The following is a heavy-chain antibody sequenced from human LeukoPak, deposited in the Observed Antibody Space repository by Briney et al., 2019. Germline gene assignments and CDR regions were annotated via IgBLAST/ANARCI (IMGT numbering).Heavy chain of an antibody. CDR3: AKDDAWGRFYH. J-gene: IGHJ1*01. D-gene: IGHD3-16*01. V-gene: IGHV3-48*03. CDR1: GFTFSSYE. Sequence: GGSLRLSCAASGFTFSSYELNWVRQAPGKGLEWVSYISSSGSTIYYADSVKGRFTMSRDNAKNSLYLQMNSLRAEDTGVYYCAKDDAWGRFYHWGQGTLVTVSS. CDR2: ISSSGSTI.